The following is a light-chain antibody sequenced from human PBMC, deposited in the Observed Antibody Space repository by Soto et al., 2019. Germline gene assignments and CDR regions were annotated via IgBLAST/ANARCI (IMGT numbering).Light chain of an antibody. V-gene: IGKV3-20*01. Sequence: EIVMTQSPATLSVSPGERATLSCRASQSVSTNLAWYQQKAGQAPRLLIYGASSRATGIPDRFSGSGSGTDFTLTISRLEPEDFAVYYCQQYVSSPFTFGPGTKVDIK. CDR2: GAS. J-gene: IGKJ3*01. CDR3: QQYVSSPFT. CDR1: QSVSTN.